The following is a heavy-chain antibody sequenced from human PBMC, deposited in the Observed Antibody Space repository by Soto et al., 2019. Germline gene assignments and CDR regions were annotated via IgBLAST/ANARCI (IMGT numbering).Heavy chain of an antibody. CDR1: GGSISSSNW. D-gene: IGHD3-10*01. Sequence: SETLSLTCAVSGGSISSSNWWSWVRQPPGKGLEWIGEIYHSGSTYYNPSLKSRVTISVDRSKNQFSLKLSSVTAADTAVYYCARVGYGSGTWRFDPWGQGTLVTVSS. CDR2: IYHSGST. V-gene: IGHV4-4*02. J-gene: IGHJ5*02. CDR3: ARVGYGSGTWRFDP.